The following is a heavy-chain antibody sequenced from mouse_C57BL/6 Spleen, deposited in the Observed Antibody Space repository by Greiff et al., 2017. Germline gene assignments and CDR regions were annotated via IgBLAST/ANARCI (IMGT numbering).Heavy chain of an antibody. CDR1: GFTFSSYA. CDR3: TRDLDY. Sequence: EVKLMESGEGLVKPGGSLQLSCAASGFTFSSYAMSWVRQTPEKRLEWVAYISSGGDYIYYADPVKGRFTISRANARNTLYLQMSSLKSEDTAMYYCTRDLDYWGQGTTLTVAS. CDR2: ISSGGDYI. J-gene: IGHJ2*01. V-gene: IGHV5-9-1*02.